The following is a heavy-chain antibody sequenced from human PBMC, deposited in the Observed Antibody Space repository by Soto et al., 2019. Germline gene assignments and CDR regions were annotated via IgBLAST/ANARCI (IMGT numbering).Heavy chain of an antibody. CDR2: INHSGST. V-gene: IGHV4-34*01. Sequence: SETLSLTCAVYGGSFSGYYWSWIRQPPGKGPEWIGEINHSGSTNYNPSLKSRVTISVDTSKNQFSLKLSSVTAADTAVYYCARGIVVVPAAPLGSWFDPWGQGTLGTVSS. J-gene: IGHJ5*02. CDR3: ARGIVVVPAAPLGSWFDP. CDR1: GGSFSGYY. D-gene: IGHD2-2*01.